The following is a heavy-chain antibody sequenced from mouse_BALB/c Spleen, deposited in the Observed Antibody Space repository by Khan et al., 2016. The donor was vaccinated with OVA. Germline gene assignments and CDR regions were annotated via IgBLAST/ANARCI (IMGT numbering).Heavy chain of an antibody. CDR1: GYSFTSYY. V-gene: IGHV1S135*01. CDR3: TRHGYVAWFTY. J-gene: IGHJ3*01. CDR2: IDPFSGGT. Sequence: VQLKQSGPELMKPGASVKISCKASGYSFTSYYIHWVMQSHGKSLEWIGYIDPFSGGTTYNQKFKGKATLTVDKSSSTAHIHLSNLTSEDSAVDYCTRHGYVAWFTYWGQGTLVTVSA. D-gene: IGHD2-2*01.